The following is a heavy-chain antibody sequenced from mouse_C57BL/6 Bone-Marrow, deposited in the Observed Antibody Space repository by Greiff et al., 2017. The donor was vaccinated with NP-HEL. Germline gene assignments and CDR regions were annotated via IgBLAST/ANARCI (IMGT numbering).Heavy chain of an antibody. J-gene: IGHJ2*01. CDR2: IDPENGDT. D-gene: IGHD1-1*01. Sequence: VQLQQSGAELVRPGASVKLSCTASGFNIKDDYMHWVKQRPEQGLEWIGWIDPENGDTEYASKFQGKATITADTSSNTAYLQLSSLTSEDTAVYYCTCYYYDSSYFDYWGQGTTLTVSS. CDR1: GFNIKDDY. V-gene: IGHV14-4*01. CDR3: TCYYYDSSYFDY.